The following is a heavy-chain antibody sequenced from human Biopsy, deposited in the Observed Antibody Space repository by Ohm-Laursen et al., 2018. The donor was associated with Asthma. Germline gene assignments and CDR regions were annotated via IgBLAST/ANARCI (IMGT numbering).Heavy chain of an antibody. V-gene: IGHV3-53*01. CDR2: IYSGGTS. CDR3: ARGDSSGWSHYYFDY. CDR1: GFTVSRDH. Sequence: SLRLSCAALGFTVSRDHMFWVRQAPGKGLEWVSVIYSGGTSDTADSVRGRFTISRDFYKNTLYLQMDSLRAEDTAVYYCARGDSSGWSHYYFDYWGQGTLVTGSS. J-gene: IGHJ4*02. D-gene: IGHD6-19*01.